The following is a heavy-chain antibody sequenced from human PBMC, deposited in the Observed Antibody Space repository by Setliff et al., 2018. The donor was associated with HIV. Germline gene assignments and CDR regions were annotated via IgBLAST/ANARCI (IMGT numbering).Heavy chain of an antibody. J-gene: IGHJ4*02. CDR2: MNDSGST. CDR3: ARDFKKGRLPSYFDY. CDR1: GESFSGYY. Sequence: SETLSLTCAVYGESFSGYYWSWIRQSPGKGLEWIGEMNDSGSTNYNPSLESRVTISVDTSKNQFSLMLESVTAADTALYYCARDFKKGRLPSYFDYWGQGSLVTVSS. D-gene: IGHD2-21*02. V-gene: IGHV4-34*01.